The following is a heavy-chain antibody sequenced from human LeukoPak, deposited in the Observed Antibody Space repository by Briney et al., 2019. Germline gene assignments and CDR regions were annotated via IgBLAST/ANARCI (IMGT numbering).Heavy chain of an antibody. D-gene: IGHD4-17*01. CDR1: GYPCDNFG. Sequence: AAVKVSCKASGYPCDNFGLTWVRQAPGQGLEWMGWISAYNGNTHYALKFRGRLTMTTDTSTTTAYLELRSLKSDDTAVYYCARDRLGGDLTGESLYWGQGTLVTVSS. J-gene: IGHJ4*02. V-gene: IGHV1-18*01. CDR3: ARDRLGGDLTGESLY. CDR2: ISAYNGNT.